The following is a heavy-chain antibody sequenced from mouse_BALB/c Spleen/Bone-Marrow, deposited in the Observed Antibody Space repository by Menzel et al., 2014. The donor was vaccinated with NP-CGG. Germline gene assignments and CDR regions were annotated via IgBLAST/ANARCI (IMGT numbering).Heavy chain of an antibody. CDR2: ISNLAYSI. CDR1: GFTFSDYG. CDR3: ARDLDGTGVFDY. V-gene: IGHV5-15*02. Sequence: EVQRVESGGGLVQTGGSRKLSCAASGFTFSDYGMAWVRQAPGKGPEWVAFISNLAYSISYADTVTGRFTISRENVKNTPYLEMSSLRSEDTAMYYCARDLDGTGVFDYWGQGTTLTVSS. D-gene: IGHD4-1*01. J-gene: IGHJ2*01.